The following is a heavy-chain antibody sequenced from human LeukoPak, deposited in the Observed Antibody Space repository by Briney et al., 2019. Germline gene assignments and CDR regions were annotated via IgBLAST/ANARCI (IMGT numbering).Heavy chain of an antibody. J-gene: IGHJ6*03. CDR2: INHSGST. CDR1: GGSFSGYY. V-gene: IGHV4-34*01. D-gene: IGHD6-19*01. CDR3: ARGRIAVAVPYYYYMAV. Sequence: PSETLSLTCAVYGGSFSGYYWSWIRQPPGKGLEWIGEINHSGSTNYNPSLKSRVTISVDTSKNQFSLKLSSVTAADTAVYYCARGRIAVAVPYYYYMAVWGKGTTVTVSS.